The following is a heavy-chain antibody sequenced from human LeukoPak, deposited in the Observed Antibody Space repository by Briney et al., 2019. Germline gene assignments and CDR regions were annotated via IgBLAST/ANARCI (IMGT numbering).Heavy chain of an antibody. J-gene: IGHJ5*02. D-gene: IGHD1-26*01. CDR1: GGSISRYY. CDR2: IYYSGST. CDR3: ARAVGATPWFDP. Sequence: PSETLSLTCTVSGGSISRYYWIWIRQPPGKGLEWIGYIYYSGSTNYNPSLKSRVTISVDTSKNQFSLKLSSVTAADTAVYYCARAVGATPWFDPWGQGTLVTVSS. V-gene: IGHV4-59*01.